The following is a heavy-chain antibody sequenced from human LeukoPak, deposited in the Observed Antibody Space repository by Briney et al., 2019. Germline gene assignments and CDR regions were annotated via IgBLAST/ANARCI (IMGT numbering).Heavy chain of an antibody. CDR3: ARDATETYYDFWRGYYTWFDY. Sequence: ASVTVSFKASGHTFTSYGISWVRQAPGQGLEWMGWISPYNGNTNYAQKFQGRVTMTTDTSTSTAYMELRSLRSDDTAVYYCARDATETYYDFWRGYYTWFDYWGQGTLVTVSS. J-gene: IGHJ4*02. CDR2: ISPYNGNT. D-gene: IGHD3-3*01. CDR1: GHTFTSYG. V-gene: IGHV1-18*01.